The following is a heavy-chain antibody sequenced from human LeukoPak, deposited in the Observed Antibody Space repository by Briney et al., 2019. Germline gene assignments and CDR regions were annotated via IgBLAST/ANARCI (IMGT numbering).Heavy chain of an antibody. D-gene: IGHD3-10*01. J-gene: IGHJ5*02. Sequence: GGSLRLSCAASGFTFTTYWMGWVRQAPGKGLEWVTNINQDGSEKYYVDSVKGRFTISRDNAKNSLYLQMNSLRAEDAAVYYCARPLKYYYGSETYFWFDPWGQGTLVTVSS. CDR1: GFTFTTYW. CDR3: ARPLKYYYGSETYFWFDP. V-gene: IGHV3-7*01. CDR2: INQDGSEK.